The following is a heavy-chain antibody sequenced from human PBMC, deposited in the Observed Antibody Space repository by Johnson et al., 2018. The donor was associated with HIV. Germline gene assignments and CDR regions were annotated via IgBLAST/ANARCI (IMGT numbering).Heavy chain of an antibody. J-gene: IGHJ3*02. CDR1: GFTFRDYA. Sequence: QVQLVESGGGVVQPGRSLRLSCSASGFTFRDYAMPWVRQAPGKGLQWVAVISYDGNTKYYADSVKGRFTISRDHSTSTLCLQMNSLRVEDTAVYFCARRASGWHAFDIWGQGTMVTVSS. V-gene: IGHV3-30*04. D-gene: IGHD6-19*01. CDR3: ARRASGWHAFDI. CDR2: ISYDGNTK.